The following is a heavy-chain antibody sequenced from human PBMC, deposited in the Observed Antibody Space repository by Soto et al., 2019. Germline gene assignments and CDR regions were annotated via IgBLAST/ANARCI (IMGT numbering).Heavy chain of an antibody. Sequence: PGGSLRLSCAASGFTFSNYAMHWVRQAPGKGLEWVAVISYDGSNKYYADSVKGRFTISRDNSKNTLYLQVNSLRAEDTAVYYCARAYYESSRYYPWDWGQGTLVTVSS. CDR1: GFTFSNYA. CDR3: ARAYYESSRYYPWD. J-gene: IGHJ4*02. D-gene: IGHD3-22*01. CDR2: ISYDGSNK. V-gene: IGHV3-30-3*01.